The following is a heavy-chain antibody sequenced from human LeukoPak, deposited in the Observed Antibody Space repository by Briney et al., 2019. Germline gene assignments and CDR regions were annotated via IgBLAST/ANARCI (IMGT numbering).Heavy chain of an antibody. CDR2: ISYDGSVK. J-gene: IGHJ4*02. D-gene: IGHD6-19*01. CDR3: AKEATSGWPDY. V-gene: IGHV3-30*18. CDR1: GFTFSTYG. Sequence: GSLRLSCAASGFTFSTYGMHWVRQAPGKGLEWLGVISYDGSVKYYPDSVKGRFTISRDNSNNTLYLQMNSLRPEDTAVYYCAKEATSGWPDYWGQGTLVTVSS.